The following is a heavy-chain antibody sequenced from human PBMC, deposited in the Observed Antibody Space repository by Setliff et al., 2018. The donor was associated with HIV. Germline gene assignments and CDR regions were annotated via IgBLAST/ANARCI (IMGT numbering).Heavy chain of an antibody. Sequence: GGSLRLSCAAPGFTFDDYTMHWVRQAPGKGLEWVSLISWDGGSTYYADSVKGRFTISRDNSKNSLYLQMNSLRTEDTALYYCSKGHPDGDPYYFDYWGQGTLVTISS. CDR1: GFTFDDYT. V-gene: IGHV3-43*01. D-gene: IGHD2-21*02. J-gene: IGHJ4*02. CDR2: ISWDGGST. CDR3: SKGHPDGDPYYFDY.